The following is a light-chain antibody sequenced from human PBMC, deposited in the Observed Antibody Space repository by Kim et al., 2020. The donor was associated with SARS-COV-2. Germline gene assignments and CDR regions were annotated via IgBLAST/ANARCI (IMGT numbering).Light chain of an antibody. CDR1: VLAKRY. V-gene: IGLV3-27*01. CDR3: YSAADSNWL. CDR2: KDS. Sequence: SYELTQPSSVSVSPGQTARITCSGDVLAKRYARWFQQKPGQAPLLVIYKDSKRPSGIPERFSGSSSGTTVTLTISGAQVEDEADYYCYSAADSNWLFGGGTQLTVL. J-gene: IGLJ3*02.